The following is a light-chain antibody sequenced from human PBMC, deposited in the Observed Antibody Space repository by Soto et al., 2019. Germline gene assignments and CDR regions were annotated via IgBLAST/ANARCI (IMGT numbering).Light chain of an antibody. V-gene: IGLV2-23*01. CDR2: EDT. CDR3: CSYATGATWV. Sequence: QSMLTQPASVSGSPGQSITISCTGTSSDVGGSKLVSWYHHHPGKAPKLIIYEDTKRPSGVSTRFSGSKSGNTASLTISGLQAEDEADYSCCSYATGATWVFGGGTKLTVL. J-gene: IGLJ3*02. CDR1: SSDVGGSKL.